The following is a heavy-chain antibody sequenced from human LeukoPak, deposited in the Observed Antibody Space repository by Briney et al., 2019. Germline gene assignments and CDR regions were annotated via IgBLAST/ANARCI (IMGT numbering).Heavy chain of an antibody. CDR2: ISANNGNT. CDR1: GYTFTSYG. J-gene: IGHJ5*02. CDR3: ARGSVVVVAATTSVDWFDP. Sequence: GASVKVSCKASGYTFTSYGISWVRQAPGQGLEWMGWISANNGNTNYAQKLQGRVTMTTDTSTSTAYMELRSLRSDDTAVYYCARGSVVVVAATTSVDWFDPWGQGTLVTVSS. D-gene: IGHD2-15*01. V-gene: IGHV1-18*01.